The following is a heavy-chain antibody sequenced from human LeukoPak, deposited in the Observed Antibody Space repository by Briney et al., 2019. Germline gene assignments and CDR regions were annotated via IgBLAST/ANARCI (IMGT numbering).Heavy chain of an antibody. CDR1: GFTFSSYG. V-gene: IGHV3-30*03. CDR2: ISYDGSNK. CDR3: ARDSADNLD. Sequence: GGSLRLSCAASGFTFSSYGMHWVRQAPGKGLEWVAVISYDGSNKSYANSVKGRFTISRDNAKNSLYLQMNSLRAEDTALYYCARDSADNLDWGQGTLVTVSS. J-gene: IGHJ4*02. D-gene: IGHD3-9*01.